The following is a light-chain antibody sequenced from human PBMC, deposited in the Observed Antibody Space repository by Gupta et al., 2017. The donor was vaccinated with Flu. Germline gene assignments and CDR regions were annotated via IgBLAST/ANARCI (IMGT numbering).Light chain of an antibody. Sequence: GTLSLSPGERATLSCRASQSVRSNYLAWYQQKPGQAPRLLIYGTSTRATDIPDRFSGSGSGTDFALSISRLEPEDFAVYHCQQYGSSPLTFGQGSKMEI. CDR2: GTS. J-gene: IGKJ2*01. CDR1: QSVRSNY. V-gene: IGKV3-20*01. CDR3: QQYGSSPLT.